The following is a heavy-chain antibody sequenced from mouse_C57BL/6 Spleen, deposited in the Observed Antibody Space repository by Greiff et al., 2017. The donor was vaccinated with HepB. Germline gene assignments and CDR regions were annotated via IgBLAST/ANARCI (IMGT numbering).Heavy chain of an antibody. CDR2: IDPSDSYT. Sequence: QVQLQQPGAELVMPGASVKLSCKASGYTFTSYWMHWVKQRPGQGLEWIGEIDPSDSYTNYNQKFKGKSTLTVDKSSSTAYMQLGSLTSEDSAVYYCARRGVTTVVAPYYDYWGQGATLTVSS. J-gene: IGHJ2*01. D-gene: IGHD1-1*01. V-gene: IGHV1-69*01. CDR3: ARRGVTTVVAPYYDY. CDR1: GYTFTSYW.